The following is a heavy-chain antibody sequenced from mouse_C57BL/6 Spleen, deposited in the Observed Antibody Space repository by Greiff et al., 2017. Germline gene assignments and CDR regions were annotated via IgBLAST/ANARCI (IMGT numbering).Heavy chain of an antibody. CDR1: GFTFSSYA. CDR2: ISDGGSYT. D-gene: IGHD1-1*01. Sequence: EVQLVESGGGLVKPGGSLKLSCAASGFTFSSYAMSWVRQTPEKRLEWVATISDGGSYTYYPDNVKGRFTISRDNAKNNLYLQMSHLKSEDTAMYYCARALYYYGSSSHYAMDYWGQGTSVTVSS. CDR3: ARALYYYGSSSHYAMDY. J-gene: IGHJ4*01. V-gene: IGHV5-4*01.